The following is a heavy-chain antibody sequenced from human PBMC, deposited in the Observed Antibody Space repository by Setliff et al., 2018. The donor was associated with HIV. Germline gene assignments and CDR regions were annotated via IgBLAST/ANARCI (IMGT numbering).Heavy chain of an antibody. D-gene: IGHD6-13*01. CDR2: IYHSGST. CDR3: ARGRSRWTYYNYYYMDV. Sequence: SETLSLTCAVSGYSISSGYYRGWIRQPPGKGLEWIGSIYHSGSTYYNPSLKSRVTISVDTSKNQFSLKLSSVTAADTAVYYCARGRSRWTYYNYYYMDVWGKGTTVTVSS. V-gene: IGHV4-38-2*01. J-gene: IGHJ6*03. CDR1: GYSISSGYY.